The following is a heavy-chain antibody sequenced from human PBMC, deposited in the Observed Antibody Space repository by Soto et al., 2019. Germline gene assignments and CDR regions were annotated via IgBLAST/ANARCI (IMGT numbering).Heavy chain of an antibody. J-gene: IGHJ4*02. Sequence: GGSLRLSCAASGFTFSNAWMSWVRQAPGKGLEWVGRIKSKTDGGTTDYAAPVKGRITISRDDSKNTLYLQMNSLKTEDTAVYYCTTDLIGYGDYVDWGQGTLVTVSS. CDR1: GFTFSNAW. V-gene: IGHV3-15*01. D-gene: IGHD4-17*01. CDR3: TTDLIGYGDYVD. CDR2: IKSKTDGGTT.